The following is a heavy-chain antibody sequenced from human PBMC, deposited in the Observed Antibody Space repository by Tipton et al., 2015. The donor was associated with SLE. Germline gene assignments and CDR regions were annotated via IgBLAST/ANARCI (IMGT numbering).Heavy chain of an antibody. J-gene: IGHJ4*02. CDR1: GFTFSFYG. D-gene: IGHD7-27*01. Sequence: SLRLSCAASGFTFSFYGMHWVRQAPGKGLEWVTFLRYDATKKYYADSVKGRFTISRDNSQNTLYLQMNSLRAEDTAMYYCAHQTGDLVDYWGQGTLVTVSS. CDR3: AHQTGDLVDY. V-gene: IGHV3-30*02. CDR2: LRYDATKK.